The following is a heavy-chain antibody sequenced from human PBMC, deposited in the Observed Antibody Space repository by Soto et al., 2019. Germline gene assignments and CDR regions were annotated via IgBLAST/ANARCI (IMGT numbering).Heavy chain of an antibody. CDR1: GFTFSSYS. CDR3: ARSRYLEY. Sequence: HPGGSLRLSCAASGFTFSSYSMNWVRQAPGKGLEWVSYISSSSSTIYYADSVKGRFTISRDNAKNSLYLQMNSLRAEDTAVYYCARSRYLEYWGQGTLVTVSS. J-gene: IGHJ4*02. V-gene: IGHV3-48*04. D-gene: IGHD1-20*01. CDR2: ISSSSSTI.